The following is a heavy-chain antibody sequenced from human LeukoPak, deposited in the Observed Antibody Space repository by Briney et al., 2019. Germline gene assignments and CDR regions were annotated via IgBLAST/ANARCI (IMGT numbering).Heavy chain of an antibody. CDR3: ARHVSMVRGVIIGFDY. CDR1: GGYISSSSYY. CDR2: SYYSGST. Sequence: SETLSLTCTVSGGYISSSSYYWGWIRQPPGKGLEWVGSSYYSGSTYYNPSLKSRVTISVDTSKNQFSLNLSSVTAADTAVYYCARHVSMVRGVIIGFDYWGQGTLVTVSS. J-gene: IGHJ4*02. D-gene: IGHD3-10*01. V-gene: IGHV4-39*01.